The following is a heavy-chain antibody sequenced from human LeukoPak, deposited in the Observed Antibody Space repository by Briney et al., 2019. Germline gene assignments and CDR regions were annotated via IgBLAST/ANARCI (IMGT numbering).Heavy chain of an antibody. CDR2: IYPGDSDT. Sequence: GESLKISCKGSGFSFTSYWIGWVRQTPGKGLEWMGIIYPGDSDTRYSPSFQGQVTISADKSISTAYLQWSSLKASDTAMYYCARRKRQWELLDYFDYWGQGTLVTVSS. J-gene: IGHJ4*02. V-gene: IGHV5-51*01. D-gene: IGHD1-26*01. CDR1: GFSFTSYW. CDR3: ARRKRQWELLDYFDY.